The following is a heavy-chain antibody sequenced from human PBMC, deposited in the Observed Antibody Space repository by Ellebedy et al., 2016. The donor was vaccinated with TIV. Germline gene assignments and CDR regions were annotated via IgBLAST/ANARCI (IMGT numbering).Heavy chain of an antibody. J-gene: IGHJ4*02. D-gene: IGHD7-27*01. V-gene: IGHV3-7*01. CDR1: GFTFRNQW. CDR2: IKEDGSEK. Sequence: GESLKISCITSGFTFRNQWMSWVRQTPGKGPERVASIKEDGSEKYYVDSVEGRFTISRDNAKNSLYLQMASLRDEDTAVYYCALGPFWGQGTLVTVSS. CDR3: ALGPF.